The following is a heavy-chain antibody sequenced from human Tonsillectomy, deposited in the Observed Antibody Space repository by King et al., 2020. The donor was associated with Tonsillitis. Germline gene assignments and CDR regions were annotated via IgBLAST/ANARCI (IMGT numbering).Heavy chain of an antibody. CDR3: AVTGRDYYSYDMDV. J-gene: IGHJ6*02. Sequence: VQLQQWGAGLLKPSETLSLTCAVYGGSFSGYYWSWIRQPPGKGLEWIGEINHSGSTNYNPSLKSRVTISVDTSKNQFSLKLSSVTAADTAVYYCAVTGRDYYSYDMDVWGQGTTVTVSS. V-gene: IGHV4-34*01. D-gene: IGHD3-10*01. CDR1: GGSFSGYY. CDR2: INHSGST.